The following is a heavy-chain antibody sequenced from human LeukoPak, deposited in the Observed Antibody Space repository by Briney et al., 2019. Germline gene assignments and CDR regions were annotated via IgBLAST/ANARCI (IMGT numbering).Heavy chain of an antibody. CDR1: GYTFTGYY. CDR3: ARDGSNQGYSYGYVDY. Sequence: GASVKVSCKASGYTFTGYYMHWVRQAPGQGLEWMGWINPNSGGTNYAQKFQGRVTMTRDTSISTAYMELSRLRSDDTAVYYCARDGSNQGYSYGYVDYWGQGTLVTVSS. D-gene: IGHD5-18*01. J-gene: IGHJ4*02. V-gene: IGHV1-2*02. CDR2: INPNSGGT.